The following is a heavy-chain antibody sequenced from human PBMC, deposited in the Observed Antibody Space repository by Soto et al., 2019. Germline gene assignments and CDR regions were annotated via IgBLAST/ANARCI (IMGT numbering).Heavy chain of an antibody. CDR3: ARAGGSGWSLDY. V-gene: IGHV3-11*01. CDR1: GYIFSDYY. Sequence: QGQLVESGGGLVQPGGSLRLSCAASGYIFSDYYMTWILQAPGKGLEWVSYISTSVTIISYADSVKGRFTISRDDAKNSLYLQMNSLRADDTAIYCWARAGGSGWSLDYWGQGTLVTVSS. J-gene: IGHJ4*02. D-gene: IGHD6-19*01. CDR2: ISTSVTII.